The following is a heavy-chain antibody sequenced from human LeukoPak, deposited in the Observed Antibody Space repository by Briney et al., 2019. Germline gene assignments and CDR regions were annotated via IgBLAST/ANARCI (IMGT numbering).Heavy chain of an antibody. Sequence: PSETLSLTCAVYGGSFSGYYWSWIRQPPGKGLEWIWEINHSGSTNYNPSLKSRVTISVDTSKNQFSLKLSSVTAADTAVYYCARVIVVVPAAYYYYYMDVWGKGTTVTVSS. V-gene: IGHV4-34*01. CDR3: ARVIVVVPAAYYYYYMDV. D-gene: IGHD2-2*01. CDR1: GGSFSGYY. J-gene: IGHJ6*03. CDR2: INHSGST.